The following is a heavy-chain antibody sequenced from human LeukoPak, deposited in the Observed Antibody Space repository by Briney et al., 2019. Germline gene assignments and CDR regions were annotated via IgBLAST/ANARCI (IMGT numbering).Heavy chain of an antibody. CDR3: ARVGVPAAYNWFDP. CDR2: IYTSGST. CDR1: GGSISSGSYY. V-gene: IGHV4-61*02. Sequence: SETLSLTCTVSGGSISSGSYYWRWIRQPAGKGLEWIGRIYTSGSTNYNPSLKSRVTISVDTSKNQFSLKLSSVTAADTAVYYCARVGVPAAYNWFDPWGQGTLVTVSS. D-gene: IGHD2-2*01. J-gene: IGHJ5*02.